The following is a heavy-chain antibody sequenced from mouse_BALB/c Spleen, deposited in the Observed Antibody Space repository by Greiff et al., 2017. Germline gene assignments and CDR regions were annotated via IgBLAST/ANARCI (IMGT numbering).Heavy chain of an antibody. J-gene: IGHJ4*01. V-gene: IGHV5-12-2*01. CDR2: ISNGGGST. D-gene: IGHD4-1*01. CDR3: ASRTGTRAMDY. Sequence: EVQVVESGGGLVQPGGSLKLSCAASGFTFSSYTMSWVRQTPEKRLEWVAYISNGGGSTYYPDTVKGRFTISRDNAKNTLYLEMSSLRSEDTAMYYCASRTGTRAMDYWGQGTSVTVAS. CDR1: GFTFSSYT.